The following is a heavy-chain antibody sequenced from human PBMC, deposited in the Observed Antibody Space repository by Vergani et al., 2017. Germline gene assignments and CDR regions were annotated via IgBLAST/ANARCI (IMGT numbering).Heavy chain of an antibody. CDR1: GGTVNSNT. J-gene: IGHJ5*01. Sequence: QVNSVQSGAAVEKPGSSVRVSCKASGGTVNSNTFIWVRQAPGQGLEYMGEIIPFFGTAYYAQKFQGRVTITADASTTTAYMELTDLRSEDTAIYYCASGRPNDDSHYLPMGFAFWGRGTLVTVSS. V-gene: IGHV1-69*01. CDR3: ASGRPNDDSHYLPMGFAF. CDR2: IIPFFGTA. D-gene: IGHD4-11*01.